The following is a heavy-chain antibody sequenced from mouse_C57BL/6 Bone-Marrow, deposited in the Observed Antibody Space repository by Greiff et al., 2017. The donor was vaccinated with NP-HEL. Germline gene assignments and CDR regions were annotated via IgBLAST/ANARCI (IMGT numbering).Heavy chain of an antibody. CDR1: GYAFTNYL. CDR3: ARGGGTRDY. D-gene: IGHD2-14*01. J-gene: IGHJ2*01. Sequence: VKLMESGAELVRPGTSVKVSCKASGYAFTNYLIEWVKQRPGQGLEWIGVINPGSGGTNYNEKFKGKATLTADKSSSTAYMQLSSLTSEDSAVYYCARGGGTRDYWGQGTTLTVSS. V-gene: IGHV1-54*01. CDR2: INPGSGGT.